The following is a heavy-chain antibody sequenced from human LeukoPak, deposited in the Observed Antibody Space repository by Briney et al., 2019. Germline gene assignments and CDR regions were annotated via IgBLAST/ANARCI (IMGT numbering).Heavy chain of an antibody. CDR3: ARFRAGYCSSTSCRNWFDP. D-gene: IGHD2-2*01. J-gene: IGHJ5*02. CDR1: GYSFTIYW. Sequence: GESLKISCKGSGYSFTIYWVGWVRQMPGKGLEWMGIIYPGDSDTRYSPSFQGQVPISADKSISTAYLQWSSLKASDTAMYYCARFRAGYCSSTSCRNWFDPWGQGTLVTVSS. CDR2: IYPGDSDT. V-gene: IGHV5-51*01.